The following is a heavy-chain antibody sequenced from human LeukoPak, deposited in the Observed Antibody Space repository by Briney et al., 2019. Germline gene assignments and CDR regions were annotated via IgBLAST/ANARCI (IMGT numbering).Heavy chain of an antibody. CDR2: ISRSSRYI. CDR3: ARDIVLIAVAVRGSFDI. V-gene: IGHV3-21*04. CDR1: GFIFSSYS. J-gene: IGHJ3*02. Sequence: GGSLRLSCVASGFIFSSYSMSWLRQAPGKGLEGVSSISRSSRYINYADSLKGRFTISRDNAKNSVYLQMNSLRAEDTALYYCARDIVLIAVAVRGSFDIWGQGTMVTVSS. D-gene: IGHD6-19*01.